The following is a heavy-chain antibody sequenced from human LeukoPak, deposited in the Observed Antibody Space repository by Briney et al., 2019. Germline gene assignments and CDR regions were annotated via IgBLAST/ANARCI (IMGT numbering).Heavy chain of an antibody. CDR2: INPSGGST. Sequence: ASVKVSCKASGYTFTSYYMHWVRQAPGQGLEWMGIINPSGGSTSYAQKFQGRVTMTRDTSTSTVYMELSSLRSEDTAVYYCARSRSGRDGYNSHFDYWGQGTLVTVPS. D-gene: IGHD5-24*01. V-gene: IGHV1-46*01. CDR3: ARSRSGRDGYNSHFDY. J-gene: IGHJ4*02. CDR1: GYTFTSYY.